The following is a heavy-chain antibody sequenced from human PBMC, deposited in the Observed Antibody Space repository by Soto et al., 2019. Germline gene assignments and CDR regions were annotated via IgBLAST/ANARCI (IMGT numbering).Heavy chain of an antibody. CDR1: GLTFSRYA. V-gene: IGHV3-23*01. Sequence: GVLRLSCAASGLTFSRYAMTWVRQAPGKGLEWVSAMSGGGETTYYADSVKGRFTISRDNSRNTLYLQMNSLRAEDTAAYYCAKWHTYYYDSRGFSGFDCWGRGTLVTVSS. J-gene: IGHJ4*02. D-gene: IGHD3-22*01. CDR3: AKWHTYYYDSRGFSGFDC. CDR2: MSGGGETT.